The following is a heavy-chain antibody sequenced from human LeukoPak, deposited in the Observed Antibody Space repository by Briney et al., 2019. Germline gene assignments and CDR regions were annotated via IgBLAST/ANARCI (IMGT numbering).Heavy chain of an antibody. V-gene: IGHV3-23*01. CDR3: AKVNYGSGTMRYFDY. CDR2: INGGGSNT. D-gene: IGHD3-10*01. CDR1: GFTFSNYA. Sequence: GGSLRLSCAASGFTFSNYAMTWVRQAPGKGREWVSAINGGGSNTYYADSVKGRFTISRDNSKNTLYLQMNSLRADDTAVYYCAKVNYGSGTMRYFDYWGQGTLVTVSS. J-gene: IGHJ4*02.